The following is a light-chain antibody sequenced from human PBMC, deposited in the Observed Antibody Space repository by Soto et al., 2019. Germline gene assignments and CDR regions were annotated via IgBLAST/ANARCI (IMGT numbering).Light chain of an antibody. CDR2: GAS. CDR1: QSVSSNY. CDR3: QQYGDLPWT. J-gene: IGKJ1*01. V-gene: IGKV3-20*01. Sequence: TQSPGTLSSSPGERATLSCRASQSVSSNYLAWYQQEPGQAPRLLIYGASSRATGIPDRFSGSGSGTDFTLTINRLEPEDFAVYYCQQYGDLPWTFGQGTKVDIK.